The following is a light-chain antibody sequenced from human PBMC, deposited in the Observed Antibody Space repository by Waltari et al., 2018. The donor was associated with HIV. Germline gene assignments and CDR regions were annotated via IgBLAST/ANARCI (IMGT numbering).Light chain of an antibody. CDR1: QDIVTY. Sequence: DIQMTQTPSTLSPFLGDTVTIPCRASQDIVTYLNWYQQKAGKAPKLLIYGAFRLEKGVASRFSGSGSGTDFTLSINSLQPEDFATYYCQQSYNPPRWTFGQGTKVELK. V-gene: IGKV1-39*01. CDR3: QQSYNPPRWT. CDR2: GAF. J-gene: IGKJ1*01.